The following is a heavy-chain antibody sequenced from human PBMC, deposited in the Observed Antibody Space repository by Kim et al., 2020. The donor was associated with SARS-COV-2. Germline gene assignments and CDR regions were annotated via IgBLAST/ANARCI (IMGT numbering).Heavy chain of an antibody. Sequence: DYVKGRLTISRATSENTLYLKMNSLRAEDTAVYYCAKDRRLFHRPTIDYWGQGTLVTVTS. CDR3: AKDRRLFHRPTIDY. J-gene: IGHJ4*02. D-gene: IGHD3-22*01. V-gene: IGHV3-23*01.